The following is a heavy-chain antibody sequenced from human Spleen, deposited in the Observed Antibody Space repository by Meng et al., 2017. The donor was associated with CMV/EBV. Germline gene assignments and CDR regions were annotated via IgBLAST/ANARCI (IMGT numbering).Heavy chain of an antibody. CDR2: INWNGGST. CDR1: GFTFDYYG. J-gene: IGHJ4*02. CDR3: ARDDGYSYGLSESY. Sequence: ASGFTFDYYGMSWVRQAPGKGLEWVSGINWNGGSTGYADSVKGRFTISRDNAKNSLYLQMNSLRAEDTALYYCARDDGYSYGLSESYWGQGTMVTVSS. V-gene: IGHV3-20*03. D-gene: IGHD5-18*01.